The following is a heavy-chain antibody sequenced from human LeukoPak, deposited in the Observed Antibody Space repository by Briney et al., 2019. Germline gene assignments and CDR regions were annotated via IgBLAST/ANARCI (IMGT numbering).Heavy chain of an antibody. J-gene: IGHJ1*01. Sequence: SETLSLTCTVSGGSISSSSYYWGWIRQPPGKGLEWIGSIYYSGSTYYNPSLKSRVTISVDTSKNQFSLKLSSVTAADTAVYYCATMTSASWGYFQHWGRGTLVTVSS. V-gene: IGHV4-39*01. CDR1: GGSISSSSYY. CDR3: ATMTSASWGYFQH. CDR2: IYYSGST. D-gene: IGHD3-16*01.